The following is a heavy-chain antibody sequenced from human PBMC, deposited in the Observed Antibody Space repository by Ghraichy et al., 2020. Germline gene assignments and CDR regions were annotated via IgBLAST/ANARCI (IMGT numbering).Heavy chain of an antibody. CDR3: ANAGIRYYVMDI. CDR1: GFTFSSYA. J-gene: IGHJ6*02. V-gene: IGHV3-23*01. Sequence: GGSLRLSCSASGFTFSSYAASWVRQAPGKGLEWVSTITSGGDTTDYTDSVKGRFTISRDNSRNTVYLQMNSLRAEDTAVYYCANAGIRYYVMDIWGRGTTVTVSS. CDR2: ITSGGDTT.